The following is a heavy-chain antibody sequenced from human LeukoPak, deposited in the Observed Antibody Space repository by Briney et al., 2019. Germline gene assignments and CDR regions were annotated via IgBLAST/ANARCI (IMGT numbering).Heavy chain of an antibody. Sequence: KPSAPLSLTCTASGGSISSFYWSWIRQPPGKGLEWIGYIYYTGSTNYNPSLKSRVTMSVDTSKNQVSLKLYSVTAADTAVYYCATQAGGYSYGSFDYWGQGTLVTVSS. CDR1: GGSISSFY. D-gene: IGHD5-18*01. CDR3: ATQAGGYSYGSFDY. J-gene: IGHJ4*02. V-gene: IGHV4-59*08. CDR2: IYYTGST.